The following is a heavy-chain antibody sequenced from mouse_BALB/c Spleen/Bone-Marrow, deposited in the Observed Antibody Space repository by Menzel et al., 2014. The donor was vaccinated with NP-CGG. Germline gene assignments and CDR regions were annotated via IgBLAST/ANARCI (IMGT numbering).Heavy chain of an antibody. CDR2: IDPANGNT. J-gene: IGHJ4*01. CDR3: AREATYAMDY. V-gene: IGHV14-3*02. CDR1: GFNIKDTY. D-gene: IGHD3-2*02. Sequence: VQLQQSGAELVKPGASVKLSCTASGFNIKDTYMHWVKQRPEQGLEWIGRIDPANGNTKSDPKFQGKATITADTSSNPASLRLSSLTSEDTAVYYCAREATYAMDYWGQGASVTVSS.